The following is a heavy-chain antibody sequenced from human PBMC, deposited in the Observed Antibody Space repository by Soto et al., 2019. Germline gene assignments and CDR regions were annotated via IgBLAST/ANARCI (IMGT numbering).Heavy chain of an antibody. J-gene: IGHJ4*02. D-gene: IGHD3-16*02. Sequence: SSVKVSCKTSGGTFSSYAISWVRQVPGQGLEWMGGIIPIFGTANYAQKFQGRVTITADESTSTAYMELSSLRSEDTAVYYCAREITFGGVIVQVYWGQGTLVTVSS. V-gene: IGHV1-69*13. CDR1: GGTFSSYA. CDR3: AREITFGGVIVQVY. CDR2: IIPIFGTA.